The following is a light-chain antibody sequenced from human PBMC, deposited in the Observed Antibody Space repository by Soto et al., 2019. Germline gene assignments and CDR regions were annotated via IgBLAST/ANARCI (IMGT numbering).Light chain of an antibody. Sequence: EIVLTQSPGTLSLSPGERATLSCRASQSVGSSHLAWYQQKPGQAPRLLIYGASSRATGIPDRFSGSGSGTDFTLTISRLEPEESQVYYCKQHAIAPWTLAQGTKVDIK. V-gene: IGKV3-20*01. J-gene: IGKJ1*01. CDR2: GAS. CDR1: QSVGSSH. CDR3: KQHAIAPWT.